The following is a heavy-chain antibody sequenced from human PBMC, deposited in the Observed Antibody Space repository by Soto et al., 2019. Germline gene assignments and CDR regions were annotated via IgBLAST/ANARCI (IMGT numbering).Heavy chain of an antibody. D-gene: IGHD2-2*02. CDR3: ARRGYCSSTSCYNYYMDV. V-gene: IGHV4-39*01. CDR1: GGSISSSSYY. CDR2: IYYSGST. J-gene: IGHJ6*03. Sequence: QLQLQESGPGLVKPSETLSLTCTVSGGSISSSSYYWGWIRQPPGKGLEWIGSIYYSGSTYYNPSLKSRVTRSVDTSKNQFSLKLSSVTAADTAVYYCARRGYCSSTSCYNYYMDVWGKGTTVTVSS.